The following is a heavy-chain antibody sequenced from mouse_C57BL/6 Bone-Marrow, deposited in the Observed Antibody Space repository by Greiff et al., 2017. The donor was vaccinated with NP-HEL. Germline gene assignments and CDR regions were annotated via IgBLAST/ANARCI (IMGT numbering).Heavy chain of an antibody. D-gene: IGHD1-1*01. CDR2: IYPRSGNT. V-gene: IGHV1-81*01. Sequence: VKLMESGAELARPGASVKLSCKASGYTFTSYGISWVKQRTGQGLEWIGEIYPRSGNTYYNEKFKGKATLTADKSSSTAYMELRSLTSEDSAVYFCARYYGSSYPWYFDVWGTGTTVTVSS. J-gene: IGHJ1*03. CDR1: GYTFTSYG. CDR3: ARYYGSSYPWYFDV.